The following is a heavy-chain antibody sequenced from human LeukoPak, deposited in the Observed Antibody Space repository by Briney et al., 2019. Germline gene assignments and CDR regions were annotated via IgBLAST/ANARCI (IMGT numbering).Heavy chain of an antibody. CDR1: GGSFSNLY. CDR3: ASLILIAAGSDF. V-gene: IGHV4-34*01. CDR2: INHRGST. Sequence: SETLSLTCAVYGGSFSNLYWGWIRQPPGKGLEWIGEINHRGSTTYNPSLKSRVTISIDTSKNQFPLQLSSVTAADTAVYYCASLILIAAGSDFWGQGNLVTVSS. D-gene: IGHD6-13*01. J-gene: IGHJ4*02.